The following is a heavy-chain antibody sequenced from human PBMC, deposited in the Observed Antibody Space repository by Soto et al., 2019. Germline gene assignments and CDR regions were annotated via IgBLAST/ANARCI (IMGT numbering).Heavy chain of an antibody. J-gene: IGHJ6*02. D-gene: IGHD3-10*01. CDR3: AKDLAVGRGVIRGTDV. Sequence: QVQLVESGGGVVQPGRSLRLSCAASGFTFSSYGMHWVRQAPGKGLEWVAVISYDGSNKYYADSVKGRFTISRDNSKNTLNLQMNSLRAQDTTVYYGAKDLAVGRGVIRGTDVWVQETTVTVSS. V-gene: IGHV3-30*18. CDR1: GFTFSSYG. CDR2: ISYDGSNK.